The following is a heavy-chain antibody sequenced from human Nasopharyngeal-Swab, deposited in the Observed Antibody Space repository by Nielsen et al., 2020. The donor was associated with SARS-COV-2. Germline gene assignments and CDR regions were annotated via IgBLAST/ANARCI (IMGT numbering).Heavy chain of an antibody. D-gene: IGHD2-15*01. CDR2: IKQDGSEK. CDR3: AREPRGYCSGGSCYFVGRAFDI. V-gene: IGHV3-7*03. J-gene: IGHJ3*02. CDR1: GFTFSSYW. Sequence: GESLKTSCAASGFTFSSYWMSWVRQAPGKGLEWVANIKQDGSEKYYVDSVKGRFTISRDNAKNSLYLQMNSLRAEDTAVYYCAREPRGYCSGGSCYFVGRAFDIWGQGTMVTVSS.